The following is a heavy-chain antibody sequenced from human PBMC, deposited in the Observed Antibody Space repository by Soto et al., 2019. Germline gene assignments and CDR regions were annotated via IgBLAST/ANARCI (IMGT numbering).Heavy chain of an antibody. CDR1: GGPIPSGGYS. CDR2: IYHSGGT. V-gene: IGHV4-30-2*01. Sequence: PSETLSLTCAVSGGPIPSGGYSWSWIRQPPGKGLEWIGYIYHSGGTYYNPSLKSRVTLSIDRTKKQFSLKLKSVTAADTAVYFCARTMTTSGWFDPWGQGTLVTVSS. CDR3: ARTMTTSGWFDP. D-gene: IGHD4-17*01. J-gene: IGHJ5*02.